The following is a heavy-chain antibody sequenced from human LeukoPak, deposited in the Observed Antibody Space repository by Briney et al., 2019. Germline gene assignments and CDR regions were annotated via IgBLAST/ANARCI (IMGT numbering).Heavy chain of an antibody. CDR1: GYTFTSYD. CDR3: ARGGDTGAFDI. Sequence: ASVKVSCKASGYTFTSYDVDWVRQATGQGLEWMGWRNPNSGNTGYAQKFQGRVTIITNTSISTAYMELSSLRSEDTAIYYCARGGDTGAFDIWGQGTMVTVSS. D-gene: IGHD3-10*01. CDR2: RNPNSGNT. J-gene: IGHJ3*02. V-gene: IGHV1-8*03.